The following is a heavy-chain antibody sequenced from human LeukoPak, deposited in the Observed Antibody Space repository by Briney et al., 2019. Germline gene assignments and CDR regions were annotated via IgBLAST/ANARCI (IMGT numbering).Heavy chain of an antibody. D-gene: IGHD3-3*01. CDR2: ISYDGSNK. V-gene: IGHV3-30-3*01. J-gene: IGHJ3*02. CDR1: GFTFSSYA. CDR3: ARDHTIFGVTHAFDI. Sequence: GGSLRLSCAASGFTFSSYAMHWVRQAPGKGLEWVAVISYDGSNKYYADSVKGRFTISRDNSKNTLYLQMNSLRAEDTAVYYCARDHTIFGVTHAFDIWGQGTMVTVSS.